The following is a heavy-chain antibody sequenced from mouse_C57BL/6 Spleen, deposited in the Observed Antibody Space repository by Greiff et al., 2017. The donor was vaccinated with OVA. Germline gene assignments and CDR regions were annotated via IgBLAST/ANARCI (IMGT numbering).Heavy chain of an antibody. J-gene: IGHJ4*01. D-gene: IGHD1-1*01. CDR1: GFSLTSYG. CDR2: IWSGGST. Sequence: VQLQQSGPGLVQPSQCLSITCTVSGFSLTSYGVHWVRQSPGKGLEWLGVIWSGGSTDYNAAFISRLSISKDNSKSQVFFKMNSLQADDTAIYYCARKDYGSRAMDYWGQGTSVTVSS. V-gene: IGHV2-2*01. CDR3: ARKDYGSRAMDY.